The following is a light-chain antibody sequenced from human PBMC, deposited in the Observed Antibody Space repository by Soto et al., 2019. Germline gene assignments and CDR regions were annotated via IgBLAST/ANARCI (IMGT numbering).Light chain of an antibody. CDR2: GAS. CDR1: ENVRTF. V-gene: IGKV3-20*01. Sequence: VLTQSPATLSFSPGERATLSCRASENVRTFVDWYQQKPGQAPRLLIYGASSRATGIPDRFSGSGSGTDFTLTISRLEPEDFAVYYCQQYGSSFWTFGQGTKVDIK. J-gene: IGKJ1*01. CDR3: QQYGSSFWT.